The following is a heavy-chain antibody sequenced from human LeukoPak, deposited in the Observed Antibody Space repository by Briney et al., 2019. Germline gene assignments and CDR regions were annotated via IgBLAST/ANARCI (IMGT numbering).Heavy chain of an antibody. V-gene: IGHV3-53*01. CDR2: IYSGGST. D-gene: IGHD1-26*01. J-gene: IGHJ4*02. Sequence: GSLRLSCAASGFTVSSNYMSWVRQAPGKGLEWVSVIYSGGSTHYADSVKGRFTISRDNSKNTLYLQMNSLRAEDTAVYYCAREVVGATRYFDYWGQGTLVTVSS. CDR1: GFTVSSNY. CDR3: AREVVGATRYFDY.